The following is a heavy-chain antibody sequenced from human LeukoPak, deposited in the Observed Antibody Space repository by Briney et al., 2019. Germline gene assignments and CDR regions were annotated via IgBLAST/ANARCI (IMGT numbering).Heavy chain of an antibody. CDR2: IYYSGST. V-gene: IGHV4-39*07. D-gene: IGHD3-10*01. Sequence: SETLSLTCTVSGGSISSSSYYWGWIRQPPGKGLEWIGSIYYSGSTYYDPSLKSRVTISVDTSKNQFSLKLSSVTAADTAVYYCARVRKVRSTHYNYGMDVWGQGTTVTVSS. CDR3: ARVRKVRSTHYNYGMDV. CDR1: GGSISSSSYY. J-gene: IGHJ6*02.